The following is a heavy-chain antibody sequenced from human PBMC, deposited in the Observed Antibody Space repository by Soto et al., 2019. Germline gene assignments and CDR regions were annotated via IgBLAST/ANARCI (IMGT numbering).Heavy chain of an antibody. J-gene: IGHJ4*02. Sequence: QVQLKESGPGLVKPSQTLSLTCPVSGGSISSGGYYWSWIRQHPGKGLEWIGYIYYSGSTYYNPSLKSRVTISVDKSKNQFALKLSTVTDADTAVYYCAIDVASACSTFDYWGQGTQVTVSS. CDR3: AIDVASACSTFDY. CDR2: IYYSGST. CDR1: GGSISSGGYY. D-gene: IGHD2-15*01. V-gene: IGHV4-31*03.